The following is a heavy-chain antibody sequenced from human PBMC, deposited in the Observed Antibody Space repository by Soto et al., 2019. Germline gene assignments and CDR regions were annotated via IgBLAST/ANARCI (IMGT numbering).Heavy chain of an antibody. D-gene: IGHD3-22*01. CDR2: ISYDGSNK. CDR1: GFTFSSYG. V-gene: IGHV3-30*18. CDR3: AKGGYYDSSGYYGY. Sequence: GGSLRLSCAASGFTFSSYGMHWVRQAPGKGLEWVAVISYDGSNKYYADSVKGRFTISRDNSKNTLYLQMNSLRAEDTAVYYCAKGGYYDSSGYYGYWGQGTLVTVSS. J-gene: IGHJ4*02.